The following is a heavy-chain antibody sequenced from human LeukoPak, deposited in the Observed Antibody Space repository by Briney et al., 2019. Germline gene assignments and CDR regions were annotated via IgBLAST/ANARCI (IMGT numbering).Heavy chain of an antibody. J-gene: IGHJ4*02. V-gene: IGHV3-9*01. CDR2: ISWNSGSI. CDR3: AKDIGGHYYDSSGNDY. Sequence: GRSLRLSCAASGFTFDDYAMHWVRQAPGKGLEWVSGISWNSGSIGYADSVKGRFTISRDNAKNSLSLQMNSLRAEDTALYYCAKDIGGHYYDSSGNDYWGQGTLVTVSS. D-gene: IGHD3-22*01. CDR1: GFTFDDYA.